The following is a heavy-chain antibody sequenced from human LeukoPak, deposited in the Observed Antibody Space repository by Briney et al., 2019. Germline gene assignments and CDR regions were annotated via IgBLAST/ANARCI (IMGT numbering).Heavy chain of an antibody. CDR2: INPNSGGT. Sequence: ASVKVSCKASGGTFSSYAISWVRQAPGQGLEWMGWINPNSGGTNYAQKFQGRVTMTRDTSISTAYMELSRLRSDDTAVYYCARDLYSTVTIPGFDYWGQGTLVTVSS. CDR1: GGTFSSYA. J-gene: IGHJ4*02. V-gene: IGHV1-2*02. D-gene: IGHD4-17*01. CDR3: ARDLYSTVTIPGFDY.